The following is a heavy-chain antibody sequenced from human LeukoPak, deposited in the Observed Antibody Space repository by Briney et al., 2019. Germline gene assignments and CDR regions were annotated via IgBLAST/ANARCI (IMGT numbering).Heavy chain of an antibody. CDR2: INHSGST. CDR3: ARDCSGGSCQPSSFDY. Sequence: SETLSLTCAVYGGAFSGYYWSWIRQTPGKGLEWIGEINHSGSTNYNPSLKSRVTISVDTSKNQFSLKLSSVTAADTAVYYCARDCSGGSCQPSSFDYWGQGTLVTVSS. D-gene: IGHD2-15*01. J-gene: IGHJ4*02. V-gene: IGHV4-34*01. CDR1: GGAFSGYY.